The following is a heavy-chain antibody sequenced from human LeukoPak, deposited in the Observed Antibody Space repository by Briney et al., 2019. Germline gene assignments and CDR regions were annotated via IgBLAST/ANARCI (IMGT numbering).Heavy chain of an antibody. J-gene: IGHJ6*03. CDR3: ARVIPQDSRPLYDYGDKRGYYYYMDV. CDR2: IYYSGST. CDR1: GGSISSSSYY. D-gene: IGHD4-17*01. V-gene: IGHV4-39*07. Sequence: KTSETLSLTCTVSGGSISSSSYYWGWIRQPPGKGLEWIGSIYYSGSTYYNPSLKSRVTISVDTSKNQFSLKLSSVTAADTAVYYCARVIPQDSRPLYDYGDKRGYYYYMDVWGRGTTVTVSS.